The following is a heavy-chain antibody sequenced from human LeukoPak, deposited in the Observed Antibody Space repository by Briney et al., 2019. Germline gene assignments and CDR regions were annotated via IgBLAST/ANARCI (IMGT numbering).Heavy chain of an antibody. V-gene: IGHV3-53*01. D-gene: IGHD3-22*01. CDR2: IYSGGST. Sequence: GRSLRLSCAPSGFTVSSNYMSWVRQAPGKGLEWVSVIYSGGSTYYADSVKGRFTISRDNSKNTLYLQMNSLRAEDTAVYYCARDGFSSGHPYDAVDIWGQGTMVTVSS. CDR3: ARDGFSSGHPYDAVDI. J-gene: IGHJ3*02. CDR1: GFTVSSNY.